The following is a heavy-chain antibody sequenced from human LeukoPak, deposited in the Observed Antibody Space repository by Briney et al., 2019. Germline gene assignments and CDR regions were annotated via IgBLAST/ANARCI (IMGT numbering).Heavy chain of an antibody. Sequence: GGSLRLSCAASGFTFSTYNMNWVRQAPGKGLEWVSSITSSSSYTFYADSVKGRFTISRDNAKNSLYLQMNSLRAEDTAVYYCARIPDYFLSYWGQGTLVTVSS. CDR3: ARIPDYFLSY. J-gene: IGHJ4*02. CDR1: GFTFSTYN. D-gene: IGHD4/OR15-4a*01. CDR2: ITSSSSYT. V-gene: IGHV3-21*01.